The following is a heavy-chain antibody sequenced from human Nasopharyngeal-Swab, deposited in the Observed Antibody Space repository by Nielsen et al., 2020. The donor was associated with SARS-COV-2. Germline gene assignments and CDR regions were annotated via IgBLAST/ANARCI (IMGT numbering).Heavy chain of an antibody. Sequence: GGSLRLSCAASGFTFSSYEMNWVRQAPGKGLEWVSYISSSGSTIYYADSVKGRFTISRDNAKNSLYLQMNSLRAEDTAVYYCAREGENDSSGYFSDAFDIWGQGTMVNVSS. CDR2: ISSSGSTI. D-gene: IGHD3-22*01. V-gene: IGHV3-48*03. CDR1: GFTFSSYE. CDR3: AREGENDSSGYFSDAFDI. J-gene: IGHJ3*02.